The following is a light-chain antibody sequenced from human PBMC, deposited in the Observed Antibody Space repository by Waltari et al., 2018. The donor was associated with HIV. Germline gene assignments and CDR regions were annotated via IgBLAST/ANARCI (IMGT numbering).Light chain of an antibody. CDR3: SSYTSSSTVV. CDR1: SSDVGGYNF. Sequence: QSALTQPASVSGSPGQSITISCTGTSSDVGGYNFVYWYQQHPGKAPKLMIYEVSNRPSGVSNRFSGSKSGNTASLTISGLQAEDEADYSCSSYTSSSTVVFGGGTKLTVL. CDR2: EVS. J-gene: IGLJ2*01. V-gene: IGLV2-14*01.